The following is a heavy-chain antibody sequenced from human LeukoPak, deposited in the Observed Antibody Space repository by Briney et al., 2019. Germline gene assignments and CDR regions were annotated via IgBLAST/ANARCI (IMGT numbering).Heavy chain of an antibody. CDR2: ISSSSSYT. CDR3: ARGTTGGYSPSH. Sequence: GGSLRLACAASGFTFSSYSMNWVRQAPGKGLEWVSSISSSSSYTYYADSVRGRFTISRDNAKNSLYLQMNSLRAEDTAVYYCARGTTGGYSPSHWGQGTLVTVSS. V-gene: IGHV3-21*01. J-gene: IGHJ4*02. CDR1: GFTFSSYS. D-gene: IGHD5-12*01.